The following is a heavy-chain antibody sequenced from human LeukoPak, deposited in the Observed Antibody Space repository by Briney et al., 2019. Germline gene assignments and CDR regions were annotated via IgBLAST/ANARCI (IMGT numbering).Heavy chain of an antibody. D-gene: IGHD3-3*01. CDR3: ARDSGYDFWSGQHY. Sequence: SVKVSCKASGGTFSSYAISWVRQAPGQGLEWMGRIIPILGIANYAQKFQGRVTITADKSTSTAYMELSSLRSEDTAVYYCARDSGYDFWSGQHYWGQGTLVTVSS. J-gene: IGHJ4*02. CDR2: IIPILGIA. V-gene: IGHV1-69*04. CDR1: GGTFSSYA.